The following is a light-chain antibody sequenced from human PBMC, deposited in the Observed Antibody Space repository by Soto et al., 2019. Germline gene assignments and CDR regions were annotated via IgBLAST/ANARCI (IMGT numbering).Light chain of an antibody. CDR1: QSVSSSY. CDR2: GAS. J-gene: IGKJ2*01. CDR3: QQYGSSPDT. V-gene: IGKV3-20*01. Sequence: IVLTQSPGTLSLSPGERAPLSCRASQSVSSSYLAWYQQKPGQAPRLLIYGASSRATGIPDRFSGSGSGTDFTLTISRLEPEDFAVYYCQQYGSSPDTFGQGTKLDIK.